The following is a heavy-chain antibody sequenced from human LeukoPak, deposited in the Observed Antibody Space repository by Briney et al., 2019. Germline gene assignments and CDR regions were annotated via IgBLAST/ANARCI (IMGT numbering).Heavy chain of an antibody. V-gene: IGHV3-48*03. CDR3: AKDLSWTCCSSTSCSSGGHAY. Sequence: PGGSLRLSCVASGFTFSTYEMNWVRQAPGKGLEWVSYIISGSGNTKYYADSVKGRFTISRDNAKSSLYLQMNSLRAEDTAIYYCAKDLSWTCCSSTSCSSGGHAYWGQGTLVTVSS. J-gene: IGHJ4*02. CDR2: IISGSGNTK. CDR1: GFTFSTYE. D-gene: IGHD2-2*01.